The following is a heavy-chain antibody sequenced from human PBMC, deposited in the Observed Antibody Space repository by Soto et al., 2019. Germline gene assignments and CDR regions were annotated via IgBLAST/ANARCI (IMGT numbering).Heavy chain of an antibody. D-gene: IGHD5-18*01. CDR1: GGSISNAAYS. CDR3: ARERGGYGLFDS. J-gene: IGHJ4*02. CDR2: IYPSGMP. V-gene: IGHV4-30-2*01. Sequence: SETLSLTCTVSGGSISNAAYSWSWIRQPPGKGLEWIGYIYPSGMPFYNPSLRSRVTISIDRSNDQFSLNLKSVTAADTAVYYCARERGGYGLFDSWGQGTLATGSS.